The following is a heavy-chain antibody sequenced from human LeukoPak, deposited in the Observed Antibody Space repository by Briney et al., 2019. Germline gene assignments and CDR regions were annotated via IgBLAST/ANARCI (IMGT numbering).Heavy chain of an antibody. CDR2: ISSSSSYI. J-gene: IGHJ4*02. V-gene: IGHV3-21*01. CDR1: GFTFSSYD. CDR3: ARGGSFFDY. Sequence: PGGSLRLSCAASGFTFSSYDMNWVRQAPGKGLECVSSISSSSSYIYYADSVKGRFTISRDNAKNSLYLQMNSLRAEDTAVYYCARGGSFFDYWGQGTLVTVSS.